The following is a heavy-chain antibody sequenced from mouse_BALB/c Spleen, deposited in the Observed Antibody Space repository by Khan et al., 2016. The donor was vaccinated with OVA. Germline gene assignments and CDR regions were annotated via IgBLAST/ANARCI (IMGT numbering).Heavy chain of an antibody. CDR2: IDPANGNT. CDR1: GFNIKDYY. V-gene: IGHV14-1*02. D-gene: IGHD2-3*01. CDR3: ARDGYSPWFAY. J-gene: IGHJ3*01. Sequence: VQLQQSGAELVRPGALVNLSCKASGFNIKDYYMHWVKQRPEQGLVWIGRIDPANGNTIYDPKFQGKASITSDTSSNTAYLQLSSLTSDDTAVYYCARDGYSPWFAYWGQGTLVTVSA.